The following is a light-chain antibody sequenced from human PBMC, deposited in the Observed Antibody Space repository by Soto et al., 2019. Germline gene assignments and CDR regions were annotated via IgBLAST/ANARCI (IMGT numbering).Light chain of an antibody. CDR1: SSNIGTYT. CDR2: NSN. Sequence: QSVLTQTPSASGTPGQRVTISCSGSSSNIGTYTVNWFQHLPGSAPKLIIYNSNQRPSWIPDRFSGSKSGTSAPLAISGLQSEDEAVIYCAAWDDSLEAPVFGGGTKVTVL. CDR3: AAWDDSLEAPV. J-gene: IGLJ3*02. V-gene: IGLV1-44*01.